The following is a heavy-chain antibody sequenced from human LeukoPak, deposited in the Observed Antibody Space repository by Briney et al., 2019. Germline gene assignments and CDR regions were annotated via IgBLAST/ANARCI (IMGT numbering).Heavy chain of an antibody. J-gene: IGHJ4*02. D-gene: IGHD2-2*01. CDR3: ARANPVPAAFYDY. V-gene: IGHV4-4*02. CDR2: IYHSGST. Sequence: SGTLSLTCAVSGGSISSSNWWSWVRPPPGKGLEWIGEIYHSGSTNYNPSLKSRVTISVDKSKNQFSLKLSSVTAADTAVYYCARANPVPAAFYDYWGQGTLVTVSS. CDR1: GGSISSSNW.